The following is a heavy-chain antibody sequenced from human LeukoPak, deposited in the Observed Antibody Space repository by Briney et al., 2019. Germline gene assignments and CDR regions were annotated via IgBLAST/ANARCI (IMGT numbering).Heavy chain of an antibody. Sequence: ASVKVSCKASGYTFTGYYMHWVRQAPGQGLEWMGWINPNSGGTNYAQKFQGRVTMTRDTSISTAYMELSRLRSDDTAVYYCARDIDCSSTGCYYYYGMDVWGQGTTVTVSS. CDR3: ARDIDCSSTGCYYYYGMDV. D-gene: IGHD2-2*01. CDR1: GYTFTGYY. CDR2: INPNSGGT. J-gene: IGHJ6*02. V-gene: IGHV1-2*02.